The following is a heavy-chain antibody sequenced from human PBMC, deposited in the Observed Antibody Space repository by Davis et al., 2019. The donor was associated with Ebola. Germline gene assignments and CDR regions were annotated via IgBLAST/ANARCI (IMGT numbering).Heavy chain of an antibody. D-gene: IGHD2-8*02. CDR2: IYYSGNT. CDR1: GGSISSHY. CDR3: AREKRGYCTGGICYSTNAFDI. J-gene: IGHJ3*02. V-gene: IGHV4-59*11. Sequence: PSETLSLTCTVSGGSISSHYWSWIRQPPGKGLEWIGYIYYSGNTNYNPSLKSRVTISVDTSKKQFSLKLNSVTAADTAVYYCAREKRGYCTGGICYSTNAFDIWGQGTVVIVSS.